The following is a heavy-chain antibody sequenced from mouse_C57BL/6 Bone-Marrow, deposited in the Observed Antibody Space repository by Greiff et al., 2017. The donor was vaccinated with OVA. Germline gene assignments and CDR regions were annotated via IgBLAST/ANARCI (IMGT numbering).Heavy chain of an antibody. V-gene: IGHV1-64*01. CDR3: ARGGYYGYDGFAY. CDR1: GYTFTSYW. CDR2: IHPNSGST. J-gene: IGHJ3*01. D-gene: IGHD2-2*01. Sequence: VKLQESGAELVKPGASVKLSCKASGYTFTSYWMHWVKQRPGQGLEWIGMIHPNSGSTNYNEKFKSKATLTVDKSSSTAYMQLSSLTSEDSAVYYCARGGYYGYDGFAYWGQGALVTVSA.